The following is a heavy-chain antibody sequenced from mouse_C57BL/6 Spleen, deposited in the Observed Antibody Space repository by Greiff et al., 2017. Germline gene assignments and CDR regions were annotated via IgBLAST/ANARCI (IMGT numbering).Heavy chain of an antibody. J-gene: IGHJ4*01. CDR2: IDPSDSYT. D-gene: IGHD2-5*01. V-gene: IGHV1-69*01. CDR1: GYTFTSYW. CDR3: ARRHSNYGYAMDY. Sequence: QVQLQQPGAELVMPGASVKLSCKASGYTFTSYWMHWVKQRPGQGLEWIGEIDPSDSYTNYNQKFKGKSTLTVDKSSSTAYMQLSSLTSEDSAVYYSARRHSNYGYAMDYWGQGTSVTVSA.